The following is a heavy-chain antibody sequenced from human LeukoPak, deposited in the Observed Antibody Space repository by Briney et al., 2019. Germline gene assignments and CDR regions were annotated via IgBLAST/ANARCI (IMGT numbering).Heavy chain of an antibody. CDR1: GYSFTNYW. D-gene: IGHD5-12*01. Sequence: KHGASLQISCKGSGYSFTNYWIGWVRQLPGKGLEWMGIIYPGDSDTRYIPSFQGQVTISADKSISTAYLQWSSLKASDTAMYYCASRLRERFDSWGQGTLVTVSS. J-gene: IGHJ4*02. V-gene: IGHV5-51*01. CDR2: IYPGDSDT. CDR3: ASRLRERFDS.